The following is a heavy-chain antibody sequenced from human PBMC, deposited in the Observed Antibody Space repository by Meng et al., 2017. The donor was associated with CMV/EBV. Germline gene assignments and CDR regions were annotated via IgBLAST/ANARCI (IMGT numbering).Heavy chain of an antibody. J-gene: IGHJ6*02. CDR2: ISYDGSNK. Sequence: GESLKISCAASGFTFSSYAMHWVRQAPGKGLEWVAVISYDGSNKYYADSVKGRFTISRDNSKNTLYLQMNSLRAEDTAVYYCAREKEWPHHYYYYGTDVWGQGTTVTVSS. CDR1: GFTFSSYA. D-gene: IGHD3-3*01. CDR3: AREKEWPHHYYYYGTDV. V-gene: IGHV3-30*04.